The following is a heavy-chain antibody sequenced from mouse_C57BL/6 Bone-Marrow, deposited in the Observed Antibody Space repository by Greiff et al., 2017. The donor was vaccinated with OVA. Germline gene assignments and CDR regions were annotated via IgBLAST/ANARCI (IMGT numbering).Heavy chain of an antibody. Sequence: QVQLQQPGAELVKPGASVKMSCKASGYTFTSYWITWVKQRPGQGLEWIGDIYPGSGSTNYNEKFKSKATLTVDTSSSTAYMQLSSLTSEDSAVYYCAIYYDYGGGYWYFDVWGTGTTVTVSS. V-gene: IGHV1-55*01. D-gene: IGHD2-4*01. CDR1: GYTFTSYW. J-gene: IGHJ1*03. CDR2: IYPGSGST. CDR3: AIYYDYGGGYWYFDV.